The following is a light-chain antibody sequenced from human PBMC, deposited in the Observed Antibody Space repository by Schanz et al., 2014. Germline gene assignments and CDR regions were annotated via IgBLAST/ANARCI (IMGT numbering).Light chain of an antibody. CDR1: NSNIGSHY. J-gene: IGLJ3*02. V-gene: IGLV1-47*01. CDR3: AAWDDSLNGQL. CDR2: RNN. Sequence: QSVLTQPPSASGTPGQRVTISCSGSNSNIGSHYVYWYQQLPGTAPKLLIYRNNQLASGVPDRFSGSKSGTSASLAISRLQSEDEADYYCAAWDDSLNGQLFGGGTKLTVL.